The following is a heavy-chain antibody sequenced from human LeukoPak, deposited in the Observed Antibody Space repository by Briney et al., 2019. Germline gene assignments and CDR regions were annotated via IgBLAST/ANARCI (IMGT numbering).Heavy chain of an antibody. CDR2: IWPDGSYK. D-gene: IGHD3-10*01. CDR3: AKEWFGELGVPVH. J-gene: IGHJ4*02. V-gene: IGHV3-33*06. Sequence: GGSLRLSCATSGFTFSTYGIHWVRQAPGKGLEWVAAIWPDGSYKYYADSVKGRFTISRDNSKNTVYLQMNTLRDEDTAVYYCAKEWFGELGVPVHWGQGTLVTVSS. CDR1: GFTFSTYG.